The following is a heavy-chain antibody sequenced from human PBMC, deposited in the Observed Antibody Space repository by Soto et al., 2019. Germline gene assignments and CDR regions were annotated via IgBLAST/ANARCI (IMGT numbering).Heavy chain of an antibody. D-gene: IGHD5-18*01. V-gene: IGHV4-34*01. J-gene: IGHJ6*02. Sequence: QVQLQQWGAGLLKPSETLSLTCAVYGGSFSGYYWSWIRQPPGKGLEWIGEINHSGSTNYNPSLKSRVTISVDTSKNQFSLKLSSVTAADTAVYYCARVHSYGYYYYYGMDVWGQGTTVTVSS. CDR1: GGSFSGYY. CDR2: INHSGST. CDR3: ARVHSYGYYYYYGMDV.